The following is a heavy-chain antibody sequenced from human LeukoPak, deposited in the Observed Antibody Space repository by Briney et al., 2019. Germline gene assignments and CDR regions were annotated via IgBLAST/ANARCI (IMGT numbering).Heavy chain of an antibody. Sequence: SETLSLTCTVSGGPISSYYWSWIRQPPGRGLEWIGYIYYSGSTNYNPSLKSRVTISVDTSKNQFSLKLSSVTAADTAVYYCARVRSGSGSYVDYWGQGTLVTVSS. CDR1: GGPISSYY. D-gene: IGHD3-10*01. CDR3: ARVRSGSGSYVDY. CDR2: IYYSGST. J-gene: IGHJ4*02. V-gene: IGHV4-59*01.